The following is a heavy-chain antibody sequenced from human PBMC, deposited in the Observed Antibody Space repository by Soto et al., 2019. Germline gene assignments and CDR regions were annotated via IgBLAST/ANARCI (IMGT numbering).Heavy chain of an antibody. Sequence: ASVKVSCKASGYTFTSYYMHWVRQAPGQGLEWMGIINPSGGSTSYAQKFQGRVTMTRDTSTSTVYMELSSLRSEDTAVYYCARDMVTIFGVVITPYYYYYGMDFWGRRTTVIVSS. D-gene: IGHD3-3*01. V-gene: IGHV1-46*01. J-gene: IGHJ6*02. CDR3: ARDMVTIFGVVITPYYYYYGMDF. CDR2: INPSGGST. CDR1: GYTFTSYY.